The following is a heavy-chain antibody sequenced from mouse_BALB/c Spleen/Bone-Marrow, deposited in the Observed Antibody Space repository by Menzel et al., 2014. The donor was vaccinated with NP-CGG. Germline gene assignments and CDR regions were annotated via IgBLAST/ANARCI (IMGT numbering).Heavy chain of an antibody. CDR1: GYTFTSYY. CDR2: INPSNGVT. J-gene: IGHJ4*01. CDR3: TRRSLLSDYYSMDY. Sequence: QVHVKQSGAELVKPGASVKLSCKASGYTFTSYYLYWVKQRPGQGLEWIGEINPSNGVTKINEKFKTKATLTVDKSSSTAYMQLSSLTSEDSAVYYCTRRSLLSDYYSMDYWGQGTSVTVSS. D-gene: IGHD2-10*01. V-gene: IGHV1S81*02.